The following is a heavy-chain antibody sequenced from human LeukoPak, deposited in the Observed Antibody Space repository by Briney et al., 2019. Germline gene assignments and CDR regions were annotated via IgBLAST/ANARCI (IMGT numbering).Heavy chain of an antibody. J-gene: IGHJ1*01. CDR3: AREMELRYCSGGSCYLAEYFQH. Sequence: GASVKVSCTASGYTFTSYAMHWVRQAPGQRLEWMGWINAGNGNTKYSQKFQGRVTITRDTSASTAYMELSSLRSEDTAVYYCAREMELRYCSGGSCYLAEYFQHWGQGTLVTVSS. CDR1: GYTFTSYA. V-gene: IGHV1-3*01. CDR2: INAGNGNT. D-gene: IGHD2-15*01.